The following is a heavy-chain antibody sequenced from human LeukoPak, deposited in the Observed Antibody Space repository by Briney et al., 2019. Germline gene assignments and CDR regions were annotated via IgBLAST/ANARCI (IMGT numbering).Heavy chain of an antibody. Sequence: SVKVSCKASGGTFSSYAISWVRQAPGQGLEWMGGIIPIFGTANYAQKFQGRVTITTDESTSTAYMELSSLRSEDTAVYYCSRGERQLVFLTYYYYMDVWGKGTTVIVSS. CDR2: IIPIFGTA. D-gene: IGHD6-13*01. V-gene: IGHV1-69*05. J-gene: IGHJ6*03. CDR3: SRGERQLVFLTYYYYMDV. CDR1: GGTFSSYA.